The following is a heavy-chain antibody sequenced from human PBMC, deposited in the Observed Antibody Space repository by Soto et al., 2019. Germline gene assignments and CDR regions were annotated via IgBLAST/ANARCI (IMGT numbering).Heavy chain of an antibody. J-gene: IGHJ5*02. D-gene: IGHD6-13*01. V-gene: IGHV3-23*01. CDR1: GFTFSSYA. CDR2: ISGSGGST. Sequence: HPGGSLRLSCAASGFTFSSYAMSWVRQAPGKGLEWVSAISGSGGSTYYADSVKGRFTISRDNSKNTLYLQMNSLRAEDTAVYYCAKGVAAANYHNWFDPWGQGTLVTVSS. CDR3: AKGVAAANYHNWFDP.